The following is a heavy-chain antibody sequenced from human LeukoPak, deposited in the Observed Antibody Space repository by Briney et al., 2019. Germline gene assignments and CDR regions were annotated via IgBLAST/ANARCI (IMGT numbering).Heavy chain of an antibody. Sequence: PGGSLRLSCVASGFTFSSYWMHWIRQAPGKGLAWVSRIKSDGSTNYADSVKGRFTIPRDNAKNTVSLRMNSLRAEDTGVYFCARAPSEIGGYYPEYFRHWGQGTLVTVSS. J-gene: IGHJ1*01. V-gene: IGHV3-74*01. CDR1: GFTFSSYW. CDR3: ARAPSEIGGYYPEYFRH. CDR2: IKSDGST. D-gene: IGHD3-22*01.